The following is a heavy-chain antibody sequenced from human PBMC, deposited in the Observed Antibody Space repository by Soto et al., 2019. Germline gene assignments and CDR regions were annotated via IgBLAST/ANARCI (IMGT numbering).Heavy chain of an antibody. CDR1: GYSFATSG. CDR3: ARAGQYYDASGYAD. J-gene: IGHJ4*02. Sequence: QVKLVQSETEVKKPGASIKVSCKASGYSFATSGMTWARQAPGQGLEWMGWISVYNGSTNYDQKLQDRVTMTTDTSTNTAYLEVRNLRSDDTAVYYCARAGQYYDASGYADWGQGTLVTVSS. CDR2: ISVYNGST. V-gene: IGHV1-18*01. D-gene: IGHD3-22*01.